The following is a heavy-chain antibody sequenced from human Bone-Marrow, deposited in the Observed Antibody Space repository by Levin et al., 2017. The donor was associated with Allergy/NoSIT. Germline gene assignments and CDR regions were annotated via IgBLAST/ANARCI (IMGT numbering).Heavy chain of an antibody. V-gene: IGHV3-48*02. CDR3: ARDGGDYDYIWGSYRSGKDSFDI. Sequence: GGSLRLSCAASGFTFSSYSMNWVRQAPGKGLEWVSYISSSTGTSTIYYADSVKGRFTISRDNAKNSLYLQMNSLRDEDTAVYYCARDGGDYDYIWGSYRSGKDSFDIWGQGTIVTGSS. CDR1: GFTFSSYS. CDR2: ISSSTGTSTI. D-gene: IGHD3-16*02. J-gene: IGHJ3*02.